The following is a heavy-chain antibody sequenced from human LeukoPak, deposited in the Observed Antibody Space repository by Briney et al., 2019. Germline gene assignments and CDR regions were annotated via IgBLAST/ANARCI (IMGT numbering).Heavy chain of an antibody. CDR3: ARSEYGSGSYYSYY. CDR1: GYTSTGYY. D-gene: IGHD3-10*01. V-gene: IGHV1-3*01. J-gene: IGHJ4*02. Sequence: ASVKVSCKASGYTSTGYYIHWVRQAPGQRLEWMGWINAGNGNTKYSQKFQGRVTITRDTSASTAYMELSSLRSEDTAVYYCARSEYGSGSYYSYYWGQGTLVTVSS. CDR2: INAGNGNT.